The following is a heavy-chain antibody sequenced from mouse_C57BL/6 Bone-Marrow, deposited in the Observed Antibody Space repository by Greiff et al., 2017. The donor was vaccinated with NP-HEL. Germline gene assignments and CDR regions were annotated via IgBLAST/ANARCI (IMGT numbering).Heavy chain of an antibody. Sequence: QVQLQQSGAELAKPGASVKLSCKASGYTFTSYWMHWVKQRPGQGLEWIGYINPSSGYTKYNQKFKDKATLTADKSSSTAYMQLSSLTYEDSAVYYGARNLLSSYWYFDVWGTGTTVTVSS. CDR3: ARNLLSSYWYFDV. V-gene: IGHV1-7*01. D-gene: IGHD6-2*01. J-gene: IGHJ1*03. CDR2: INPSSGYT. CDR1: GYTFTSYW.